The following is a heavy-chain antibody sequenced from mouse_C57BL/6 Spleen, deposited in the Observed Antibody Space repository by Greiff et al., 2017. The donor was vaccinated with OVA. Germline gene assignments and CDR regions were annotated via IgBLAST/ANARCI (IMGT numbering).Heavy chain of an antibody. Sequence: VQLQQPGPELVKPGASVKISCKASGYAFRSSWMNWVKQRPGQGLEWIGRIYPGDGATNYNRKFKGKATLTVAKSSSTAYMQLSSLTSEDSAVYFCARMEAYSSYSYYYAMDYWGQGTSVTVSS. CDR1: GYAFRSSW. J-gene: IGHJ4*01. CDR3: ARMEAYSSYSYYYAMDY. D-gene: IGHD2-5*01. CDR2: IYPGDGAT. V-gene: IGHV1-82*01.